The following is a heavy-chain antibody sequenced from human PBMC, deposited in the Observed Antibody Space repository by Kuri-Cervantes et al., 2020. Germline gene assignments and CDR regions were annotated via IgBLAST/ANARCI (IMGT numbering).Heavy chain of an antibody. J-gene: IGHJ3*02. Sequence: ESLKISCTVSGGSISSYYWSWIRQPPGKGLEWIGYIYYSGSTNYNPSVKSRVSMSADTSNNQFSLRLTSVTASDTAIYYCARLLLPAVKGAFDMWGQGTLVTVSS. V-gene: IGHV4-59*08. CDR1: GGSISSYY. CDR3: ARLLLPAVKGAFDM. D-gene: IGHD1-26*01. CDR2: IYYSGST.